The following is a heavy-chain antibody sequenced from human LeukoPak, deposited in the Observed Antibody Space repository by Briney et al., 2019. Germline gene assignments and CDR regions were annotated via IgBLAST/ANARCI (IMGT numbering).Heavy chain of an antibody. CDR3: ASSSSSLGYYYYYMDV. Sequence: ASVKVSCKASGYTFTTYDINWVRQATGQGLEWMGSMNPNSGNTGYEQKFQGRVTMTRNTSISTAYMELSSLRSEDTAVYYCASSSSSLGYYYYYMDVWGKGTTVAVSS. D-gene: IGHD6-6*01. CDR1: GYTFTTYD. CDR2: MNPNSGNT. J-gene: IGHJ6*03. V-gene: IGHV1-8*01.